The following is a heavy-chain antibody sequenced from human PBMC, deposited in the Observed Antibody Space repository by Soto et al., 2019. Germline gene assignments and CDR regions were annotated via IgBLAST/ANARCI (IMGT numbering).Heavy chain of an antibody. J-gene: IGHJ6*02. CDR1: GGAFTNYS. D-gene: IGHD1-20*01. V-gene: IGHV1-69*08. CDR2: IIPLHNTS. CDR3: AIWSNWNPLYYRGMDV. Sequence: ASVKVSCKVSGGAFTNYSLNRVRHAPRQGLEWLGGIIPLHNTSNYSLKLLGRGSVTADISSNTVYMHLSGLTSDDTATYYCAIWSNWNPLYYRGMDVWGQGTTVTVSS.